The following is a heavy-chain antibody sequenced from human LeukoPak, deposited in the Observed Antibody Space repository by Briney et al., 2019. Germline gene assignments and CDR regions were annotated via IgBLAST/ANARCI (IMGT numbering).Heavy chain of an antibody. V-gene: IGHV4-34*01. CDR2: INHSERS. CDR1: CGSFSVFF. Sequence: SETLSLTCAVYCGSFSVFFWRWIRQPPGTGLEWIKKINHSERSTYSLSLRSRVSMSVDTSKNQFSLKLSSVTAADTAVYYCAGTPIVVVPAARPVGMDVWGQGTTVTVSS. CDR3: AGTPIVVVPAARPVGMDV. D-gene: IGHD2-2*02. J-gene: IGHJ6*02.